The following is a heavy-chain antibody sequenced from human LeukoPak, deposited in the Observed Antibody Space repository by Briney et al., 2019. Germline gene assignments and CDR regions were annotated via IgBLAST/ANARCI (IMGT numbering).Heavy chain of an antibody. CDR3: ARSYNIGWSAGVLDY. Sequence: ASVKVSCKASGFTFTTHAMHWVRQAPGQRPEWMGWINTANGNTQYSQNFQGRVTITRDTSATTAFMELSSLTSKDTAVYYCARSYNIGWSAGVLDYWGQGTLVTVSS. J-gene: IGHJ4*02. CDR2: INTANGNT. D-gene: IGHD6-19*01. CDR1: GFTFTTHA. V-gene: IGHV1-3*04.